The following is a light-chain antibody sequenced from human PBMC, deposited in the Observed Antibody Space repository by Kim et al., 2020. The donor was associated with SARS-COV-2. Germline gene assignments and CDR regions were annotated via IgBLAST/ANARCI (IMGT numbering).Light chain of an antibody. V-gene: IGLV3-19*01. CDR3: NSRDSSTNHLV. CDR1: SLRSYY. Sequence: SSELTQDTAVSVALGQTVRITCQGDSLRSYYASWYQQKAGQAPVVVIYGKNNRLSGIPDRFSGSTSGNTASLTITGAQAEDEAVYYCNSRDSSTNHLVFGGGTKVTVL. J-gene: IGLJ2*01. CDR2: GKN.